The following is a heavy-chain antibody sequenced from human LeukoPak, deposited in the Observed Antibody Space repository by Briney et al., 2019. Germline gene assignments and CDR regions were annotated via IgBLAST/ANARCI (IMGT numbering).Heavy chain of an antibody. CDR2: IFHSGST. CDR3: ARVRVAVAGYYFDY. CDR1: GGSISSSNW. V-gene: IGHV4-4*02. J-gene: IGHJ4*02. Sequence: SGTLSLTCAVSGGSISSSNWWSWVRQPPGKGLEWIGEIFHSGSTNYNPSLKSRVTISVDKSKNQFSLKLSSVTAADTAVYYCARVRVAVAGYYFDYWGQGTLVTVSS. D-gene: IGHD6-19*01.